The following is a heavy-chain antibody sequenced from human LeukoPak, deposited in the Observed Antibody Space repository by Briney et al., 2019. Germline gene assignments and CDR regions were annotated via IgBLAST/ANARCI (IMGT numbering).Heavy chain of an antibody. CDR3: AEDRIRYCSSTSCYYFDY. J-gene: IGHJ4*02. D-gene: IGHD2-2*01. Sequence: GRSLRLSCAASGFTFSSYGMHWVRQAPGKGLEWVAVISYDGSNKYYADSVKGRFTISRDNSKNTLYLQMNSLRAEDTAVYFRAEDRIRYCSSTSCYYFDYWGQGTLVTVSS. V-gene: IGHV3-30*18. CDR1: GFTFSSYG. CDR2: ISYDGSNK.